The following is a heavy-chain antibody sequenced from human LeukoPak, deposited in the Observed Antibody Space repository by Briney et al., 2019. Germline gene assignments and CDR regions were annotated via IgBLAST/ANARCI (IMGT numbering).Heavy chain of an antibody. CDR2: INPNSGGT. V-gene: IGHV1-2*02. Sequence: ASVKVSCKASGYTFTGYYVHWVRQAPGQGLEWMGWINPNSGGTNYAQKFQGRVTMTRDTSISTAYMELSRLRSDDTAVYYCARALGVEPAAPYWGQGTLVTVSS. D-gene: IGHD2-2*01. J-gene: IGHJ4*02. CDR3: ARALGVEPAAPY. CDR1: GYTFTGYY.